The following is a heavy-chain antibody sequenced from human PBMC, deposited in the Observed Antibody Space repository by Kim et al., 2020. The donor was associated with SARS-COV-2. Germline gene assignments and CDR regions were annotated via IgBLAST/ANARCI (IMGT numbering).Heavy chain of an antibody. J-gene: IGHJ4*02. CDR3: ARAAPRLCDY. CDR2: NP. V-gene: IGHV7-4-1*02. Sequence: NPTYAQGFTGRFVFSLDTSVSTAYLQISSLKAEDTAVYYCARAAPRLCDYWGQGTLVTVSS. D-gene: IGHD3-16*01.